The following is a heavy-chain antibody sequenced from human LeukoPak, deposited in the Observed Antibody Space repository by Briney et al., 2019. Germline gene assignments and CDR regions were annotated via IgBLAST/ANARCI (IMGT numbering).Heavy chain of an antibody. Sequence: SETLSLTCTVSGGSISSSSYYWGWIRQPPGKGLEWIGSIYYSGSTYYNPSLKSRVTISVDTSKNQFSLKLSSVTAADTAVYYCARTPTDIGWLRGLWFENDYWGQGTLVTVSS. CDR2: IYYSGST. V-gene: IGHV4-39*01. CDR1: GGSISSSSYY. CDR3: ARTPTDIGWLRGLWFENDY. D-gene: IGHD2-15*01. J-gene: IGHJ4*02.